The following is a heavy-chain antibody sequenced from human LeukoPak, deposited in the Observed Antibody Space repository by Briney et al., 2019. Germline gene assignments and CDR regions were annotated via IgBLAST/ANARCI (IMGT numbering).Heavy chain of an antibody. CDR1: RFTFSSYA. CDR2: IKADGSVR. Sequence: GGSLRLSCAASRFTFSSYAMHWVRQAPGKGLEWVANIKADGSVRFYVDSVEGRFTIFRDNAKNSLYLQMNSLRVEDTAMYYCARGEFGDLRYDYWGQGSLVTVSS. J-gene: IGHJ4*02. CDR3: ARGEFGDLRYDY. D-gene: IGHD4-17*01. V-gene: IGHV3-7*03.